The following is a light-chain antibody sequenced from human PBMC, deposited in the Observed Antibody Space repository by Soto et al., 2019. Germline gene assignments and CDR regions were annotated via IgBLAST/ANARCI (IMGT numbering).Light chain of an antibody. J-gene: IGKJ5*01. V-gene: IGKV3-11*01. Sequence: EIVLTQSPATLSLSPGERATLSCRASQSVSSYLAWYQQKPGQAPRLLIYDASNRATGIPARFSGSGSGTEFTLTISSLQSEDFALYYCQQYGSSPRISFGQGTRLEIK. CDR2: DAS. CDR1: QSVSSY. CDR3: QQYGSSPRIS.